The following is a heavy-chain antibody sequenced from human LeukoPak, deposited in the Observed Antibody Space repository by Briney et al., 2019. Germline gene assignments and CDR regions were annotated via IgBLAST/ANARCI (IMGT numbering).Heavy chain of an antibody. J-gene: IGHJ4*02. V-gene: IGHV1-46*03. D-gene: IGHD3-10*01. CDR1: GYAFTSYY. CDR2: INPSGGST. Sequence: ASVKVSCKASGYAFTSYYMHWARQAPGQGLEWMGIINPSGGSTSYAQKFQGRVTMTRDTSTSTVYMELSSLRSEDTAVYYCAREDGSGSSLDYWGQGTLVTVSS. CDR3: AREDGSGSSLDY.